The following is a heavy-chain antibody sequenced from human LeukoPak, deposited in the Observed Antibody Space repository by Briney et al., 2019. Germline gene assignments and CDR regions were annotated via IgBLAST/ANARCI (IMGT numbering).Heavy chain of an antibody. CDR3: TRDVVPGYCSGGSCYSFQH. Sequence: GRSLRLSCTASGFTFGDYAMSWFRQAPGKGLEWVGFIRSKAYGGTTEYAASVKGRFTISRDDSKSTAYLQMNSLKTEDTAVYYCTRDVVPGYCSGGSCYSFQHWGQGTLVTVSS. V-gene: IGHV3-49*03. CDR1: GFTFGDYA. CDR2: IRSKAYGGTT. J-gene: IGHJ1*01. D-gene: IGHD2-15*01.